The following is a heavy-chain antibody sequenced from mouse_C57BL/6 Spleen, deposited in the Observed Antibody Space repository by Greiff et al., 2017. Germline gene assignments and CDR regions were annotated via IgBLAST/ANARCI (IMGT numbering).Heavy chain of an antibody. V-gene: IGHV1-81*01. Sequence: VQLQQSGAELARPGASVKLSCKASGYTFTSYGISWVKQRTGQGLEWIGEIYPRSGNTYYNEKFKGKATLTADKSSSTAYMELRSLTSEDSAVYFYASWGYGYDGRYYFDYWGQGTTLTVSS. CDR1: GYTFTSYG. J-gene: IGHJ2*01. D-gene: IGHD2-2*01. CDR2: IYPRSGNT. CDR3: ASWGYGYDGRYYFDY.